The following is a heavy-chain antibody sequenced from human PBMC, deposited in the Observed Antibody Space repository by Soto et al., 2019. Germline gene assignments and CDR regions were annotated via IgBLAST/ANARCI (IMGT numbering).Heavy chain of an antibody. Sequence: QVQLVESGGGVVQPGRSLRLSCAASGFTFSSYALNWVRQAPGKGLEWVAVISYDGSNKYYADSVKGRFTISRDNYKNTRYLQMNSVSAEDKAVYYCARDLLMGNIGYCTNVVCYSFDYLGPGTLVTVSS. D-gene: IGHD2-8*01. CDR2: ISYDGSNK. CDR1: GFTFSSYA. J-gene: IGHJ4*02. CDR3: ARDLLMGNIGYCTNVVCYSFDY. V-gene: IGHV3-30-3*01.